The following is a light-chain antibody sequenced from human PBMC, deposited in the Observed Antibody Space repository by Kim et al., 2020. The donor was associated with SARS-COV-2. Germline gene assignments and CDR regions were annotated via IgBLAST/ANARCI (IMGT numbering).Light chain of an antibody. CDR1: NLRSYL. Sequence: SSELTQDPAVSVALGKTVRITCQGDNLRSYLASWYQQKPGQAPILVMFGKNNRPSGIPDRFSGSSSGNTASLTITGAQAEDEADYYCSSRDFGAYFVIFGGGTKVTVL. CDR3: SSRDFGAYFVI. J-gene: IGLJ2*01. V-gene: IGLV3-19*01. CDR2: GKN.